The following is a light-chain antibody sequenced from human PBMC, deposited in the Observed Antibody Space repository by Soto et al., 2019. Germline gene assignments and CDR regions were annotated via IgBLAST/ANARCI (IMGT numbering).Light chain of an antibody. Sequence: QSVLTQPPSVSGAPGQRVTISCTGSSSNIGAGHDVHWYQQLPGTAPKLLIYGNGNRPSGVPDRFSGSKSGTSGTLDITDLQTGDEADYYCGTWDSSLSAGVFGTGTKVTVL. J-gene: IGLJ1*01. CDR3: GTWDSSLSAGV. CDR2: GNG. V-gene: IGLV1-40*01. CDR1: SSNIGAGHD.